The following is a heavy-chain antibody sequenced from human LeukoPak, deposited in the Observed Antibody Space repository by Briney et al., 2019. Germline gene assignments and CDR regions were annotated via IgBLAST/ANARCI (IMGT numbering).Heavy chain of an antibody. Sequence: SQTLSLTCTVSGGSISSGDYYWTWIRQPPGKGLEWIGYIYYSGNTYYNLSLKSRVTISLDTSKNQFSLRLSSVTAADTAMYYCAIDTSGRGGGLFWGQGSMVTVSS. CDR2: IYYSGNT. V-gene: IGHV4-30-4*08. CDR1: GGSISSGDYY. CDR3: AIDTSGRGGGLF. D-gene: IGHD6-19*01. J-gene: IGHJ4*02.